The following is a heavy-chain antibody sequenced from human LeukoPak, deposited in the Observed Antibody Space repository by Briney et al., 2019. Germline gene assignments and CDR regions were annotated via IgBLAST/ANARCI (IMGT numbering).Heavy chain of an antibody. J-gene: IGHJ1*01. Sequence: SETLSLTCTVSGGSVNSGSYYWNWIRQPPGKGLEWIGYIYYSGSTNYNPSLKSRVTISVDTSKNQFSLKLSSVTAADTAVYYCASRARRGSGYYFVGYFQHWGQGTLVTVSS. CDR2: IYYSGST. D-gene: IGHD3-22*01. CDR1: GGSVNSGSYY. CDR3: ASRARRGSGYYFVGYFQH. V-gene: IGHV4-61*01.